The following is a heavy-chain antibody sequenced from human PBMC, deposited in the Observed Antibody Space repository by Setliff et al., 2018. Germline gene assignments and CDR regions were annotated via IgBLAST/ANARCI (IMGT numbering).Heavy chain of an antibody. CDR3: GGWGATFHS. V-gene: IGHV3-23*01. CDR2: IGGRGIST. CDR1: GFTFGDFA. Sequence: LRLSCAASGFTFGDFAMTWGRQAPGKGLEWVSGIGGRGISTYYADSVKGRFIISRDNSENTLYLQMNSLRAEDTAICLKGGWGATFHSWGQGTLVTVSS. D-gene: IGHD1-26*01. J-gene: IGHJ5*01.